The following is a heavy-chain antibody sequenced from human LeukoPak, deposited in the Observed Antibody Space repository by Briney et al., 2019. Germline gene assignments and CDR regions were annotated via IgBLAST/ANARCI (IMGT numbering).Heavy chain of an antibody. CDR1: GGSISSSSYY. J-gene: IGHJ4*02. CDR2: IYYSGST. CDR3: ARLKRYSSGWYCFDY. V-gene: IGHV4-39*01. D-gene: IGHD6-19*01. Sequence: SETLSLTCTVSGGSISSSSYYWGWIRQPPGKGLEWIGSIYYSGSTYYNPSLKSRVTISVDTSKNQFSLKLSSVTAADTAVYYCARLKRYSSGWYCFDYWGQGTLVTVSS.